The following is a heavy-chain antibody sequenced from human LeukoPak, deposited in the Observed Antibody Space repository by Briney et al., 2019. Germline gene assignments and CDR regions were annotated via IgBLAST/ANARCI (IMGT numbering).Heavy chain of an antibody. CDR2: IRYDGSNK. J-gene: IGHJ4*02. CDR3: WFGGTMVRGVNLDY. CDR1: GFPFSSYW. Sequence: GGSLRLSCAASGFPFSSYWMSWVRQAPGKGLEWVAFIRYDGSNKYYADSVKGRFTISRDNSKNTLYLQMNSLRAEDTAVYYCWFGGTMVRGVNLDYWGQETLVTVSS. V-gene: IGHV3-30*02. D-gene: IGHD3-10*01.